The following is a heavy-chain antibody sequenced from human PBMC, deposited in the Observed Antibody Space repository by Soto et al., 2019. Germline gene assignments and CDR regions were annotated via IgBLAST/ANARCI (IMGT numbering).Heavy chain of an antibody. CDR3: ARHPPFGGSGSYSWFDP. Sequence: GESLKISGKGSGDSFTSYWIGWVRQMPGKGLEWMGIIYPGDSDTRYSPSFQGQVTISADKSISTAYLQWSSLKASDTAMYYCARHPPFGGSGSYSWFDPWGQGTLVTVSS. J-gene: IGHJ5*02. CDR1: GDSFTSYW. CDR2: IYPGDSDT. V-gene: IGHV5-51*01. D-gene: IGHD3-10*01.